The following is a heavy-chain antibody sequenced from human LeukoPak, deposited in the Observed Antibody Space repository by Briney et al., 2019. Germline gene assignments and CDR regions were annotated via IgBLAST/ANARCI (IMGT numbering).Heavy chain of an antibody. V-gene: IGHV1-24*01. Sequence: ASVKVSCKVSGYTLTELSMHWVRQAPGKGLEWMGGFDPEDGETIYAQKFQGRVTMTADTSTDTAYMELSSLRSEDTAVYYCATDDSSGWCSWGQGTLVTVSS. CDR2: FDPEDGET. CDR1: GYTLTELS. CDR3: ATDDSSGWCS. J-gene: IGHJ4*02. D-gene: IGHD6-19*01.